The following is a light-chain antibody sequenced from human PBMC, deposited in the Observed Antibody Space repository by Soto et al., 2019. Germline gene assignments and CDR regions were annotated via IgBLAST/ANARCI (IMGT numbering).Light chain of an antibody. CDR1: QSISRY. Sequence: DIQMAQSPSSLSASVGDRVTITCLASQSISRYLNWYLQKPGKAPELLVYHSSTLQSGVPPRFSGSGFGTDFTLTINSLQPEDFATYYCQQTYTTPTWTFGQGTKVDIK. CDR2: HSS. CDR3: QQTYTTPTWT. J-gene: IGKJ1*01. V-gene: IGKV1-39*01.